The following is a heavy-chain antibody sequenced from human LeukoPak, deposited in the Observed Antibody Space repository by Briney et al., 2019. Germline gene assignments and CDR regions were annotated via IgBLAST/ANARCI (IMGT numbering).Heavy chain of an antibody. V-gene: IGHV3-21*01. CDR3: ARLRNVGGNPHPFNV. D-gene: IGHD4-23*01. J-gene: IGHJ3*01. Sequence: GGSLRLSCAASGFTFSDYAMGWVRQAPGKGLEWVSSITSTGRYIFYADSLKGRFTISRDNAKKSLYLQMNSLRAEDTAVYYCARLRNVGGNPHPFNVWGQGTTVTVSS. CDR2: ITSTGRYI. CDR1: GFTFSDYA.